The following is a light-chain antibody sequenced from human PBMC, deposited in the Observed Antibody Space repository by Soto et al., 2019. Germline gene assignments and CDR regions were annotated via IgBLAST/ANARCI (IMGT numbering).Light chain of an antibody. CDR3: SSYPTSHTVV. V-gene: IGLV2-14*03. J-gene: IGLJ2*01. CDR1: SSDVGGYNY. CDR2: DVT. Sequence: QSVLTQPASVSAYPGQSITISCSGTSSDVGGYNYVSSYQQRPGKAPQLLIYDVTNRPSGVSYRFSGSKSGSTASLTISGLQADDEADYYCSSYPTSHTVVFGGGTQLTVL.